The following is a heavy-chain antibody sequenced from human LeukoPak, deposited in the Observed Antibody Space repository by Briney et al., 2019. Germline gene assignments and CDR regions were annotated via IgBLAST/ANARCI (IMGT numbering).Heavy chain of an antibody. CDR1: GFRLSGYW. J-gene: IGHJ4*02. Sequence: GGSLRLSCVASGFRLSGYWMSWVRQAPGKGLEWVANIKEDGSEKYYVDSVKGRFTISRDNAKNSLYLQMNSLRDEDTAVYYCARDYGDSFDYWGQGTLVTVSS. CDR2: IKEDGSEK. V-gene: IGHV3-7*01. D-gene: IGHD4-17*01. CDR3: ARDYGDSFDY.